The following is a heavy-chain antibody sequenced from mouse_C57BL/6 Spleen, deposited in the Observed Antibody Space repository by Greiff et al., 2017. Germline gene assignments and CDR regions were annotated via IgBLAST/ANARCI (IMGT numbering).Heavy chain of an antibody. J-gene: IGHJ2*01. D-gene: IGHD4-1*01. V-gene: IGHV1-54*01. Sequence: QVHVKQSGAELVRPGTSVKVSCKASGYAFTNYLIEWVKQRPGQGLEWIGVINPGSGGTNYNEKFKGKATLTADKSSSTAYMQLSSLTSEDSAVYFCARKNWDRDYFDYWGQGTTLTVSS. CDR2: INPGSGGT. CDR3: ARKNWDRDYFDY. CDR1: GYAFTNYL.